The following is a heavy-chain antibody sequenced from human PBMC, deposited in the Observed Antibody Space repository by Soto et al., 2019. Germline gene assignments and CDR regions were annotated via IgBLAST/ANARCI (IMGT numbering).Heavy chain of an antibody. Sequence: SETLSLTCTVSGGSISSGGYYWNWIRQHPGKGLEWIGYTYYSGNTYYNPSLNSRVTISADTSKSQFSLKLSSVTAADTAVYYCARVVPGAEAWFGPWGQGTLVTVSS. CDR1: GGSISSGGYY. D-gene: IGHD2-2*01. CDR3: ARVVPGAEAWFGP. V-gene: IGHV4-31*03. CDR2: TYYSGNT. J-gene: IGHJ5*02.